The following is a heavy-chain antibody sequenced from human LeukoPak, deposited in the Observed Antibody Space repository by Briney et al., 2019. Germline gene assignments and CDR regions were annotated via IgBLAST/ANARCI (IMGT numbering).Heavy chain of an antibody. CDR2: IYTSGST. CDR1: GGSISSGSYY. V-gene: IGHV4-61*02. D-gene: IGHD2-2*01. CDR3: ATSHCSSTSCYSLDI. Sequence: SQTLSLTCTXSGGSISSGSYYRSWIRQPAGKGLEWIGRIYTSGSTNYNPSLKSRVTISVDTSKNEFSLKLSSVTAADTALYYCATSHCSSTSCYSLDIWGQGTMVTVSS. J-gene: IGHJ3*02.